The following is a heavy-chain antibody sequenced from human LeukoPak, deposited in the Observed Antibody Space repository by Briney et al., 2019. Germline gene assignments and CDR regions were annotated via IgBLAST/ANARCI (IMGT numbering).Heavy chain of an antibody. CDR2: TIPIFGTA. CDR3: ARGECSSTSCYPPDYYYYMDV. J-gene: IGHJ6*03. D-gene: IGHD2-2*01. CDR1: GGTFSSYA. Sequence: SVTVSCKASGGTFSSYAISWVRQAPGQGLEWMGGTIPIFGTANYAQKFQGRVTITTDESTSTAYMELSSLRSEDTAVYYCARGECSSTSCYPPDYYYYMDVWGKGTTVTVSS. V-gene: IGHV1-69*05.